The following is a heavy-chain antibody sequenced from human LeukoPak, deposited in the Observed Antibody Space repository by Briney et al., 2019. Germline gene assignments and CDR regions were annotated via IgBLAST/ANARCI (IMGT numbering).Heavy chain of an antibody. Sequence: PSETLSLTCTVSGGSISSGDYYWSWIRQPPGKGLEWIGYIYYSGSTYYNPSLKSRVTISVDTSKNQFSLKLSSVTAADTAVYYCARHVPGGYYYYYYMDVWGKGTTVTVSS. D-gene: IGHD3-10*02. CDR3: ARHVPGGYYYYYYMDV. V-gene: IGHV4-30-4*08. CDR1: GGSISSGDYY. CDR2: IYYSGST. J-gene: IGHJ6*03.